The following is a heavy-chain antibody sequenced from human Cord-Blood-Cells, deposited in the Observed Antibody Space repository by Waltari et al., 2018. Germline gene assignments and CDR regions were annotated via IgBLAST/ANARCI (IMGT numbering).Heavy chain of an antibody. CDR1: GFTFSNAW. CDR2: IKSKTDGGTT. J-gene: IGHJ3*02. Sequence: EVKLVEAGGGLVKPGASLRLSCEASGFTFSNAWMSWVRQAPGKGLEGVGRIKSKTDGGTTDYAAPVKGRFTISRDDSKNTLYLQMNSLKTEDTAVYYCTTDWVLAARAFDIWGQGTMVTVSS. CDR3: TTDWVLAARAFDI. D-gene: IGHD6-6*01. V-gene: IGHV3-15*01.